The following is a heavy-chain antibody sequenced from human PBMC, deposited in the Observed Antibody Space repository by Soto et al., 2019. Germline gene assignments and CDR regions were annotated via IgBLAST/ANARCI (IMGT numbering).Heavy chain of an antibody. CDR1: GGSISSGGYY. CDR2: IYYSGST. V-gene: IGHV4-31*03. CDR3: ARALLRENWFDP. Sequence: SETLSLTCTVSGGSISSGGYYWSWIRQHPGKGLEWIGYIYYSGSTYYNPSLKSRVTISVDTSKNQFSLKLSSATAADTAVYYCARALLRENWFDPWGQGTLVTVSS. D-gene: IGHD3-3*01. J-gene: IGHJ5*02.